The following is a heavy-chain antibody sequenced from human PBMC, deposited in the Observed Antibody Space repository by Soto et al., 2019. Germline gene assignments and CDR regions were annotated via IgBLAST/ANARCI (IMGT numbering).Heavy chain of an antibody. J-gene: IGHJ4*02. D-gene: IGHD6-19*01. CDR1: GYTFTDYY. V-gene: IGHV1-2*02. CDR3: TRASAVAGGSSNSLPNDY. CDR2: INPSSGAT. Sequence: QVQLVQSGAEVKKPGASVEVSCKASGYTFTDYYMHWVRQAPGQGLEWMGWINPSSGATSYAQNFQGRVTMTRDTSISTFYMELSRLSSDDTAIYYCTRASAVAGGSSNSLPNDYWGQGTLVTVSS.